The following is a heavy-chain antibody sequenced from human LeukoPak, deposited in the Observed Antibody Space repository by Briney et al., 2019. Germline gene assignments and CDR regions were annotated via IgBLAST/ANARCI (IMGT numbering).Heavy chain of an antibody. V-gene: IGHV3-23*01. CDR1: GFTFSNYA. CDR2: VSGSGTIT. J-gene: IGHJ4*02. Sequence: PGGSLRLSCAASGFTFSNYAMSWVRQAPGKGLEWVSSVSGSGTITYYPDSVKGRFTISRDNSKDMLYLQINFLRVEDTAVYYCAKGSPGYCTGTSCYSFDNWGQGTLVSVSS. CDR3: AKGSPGYCTGTSCYSFDN. D-gene: IGHD2-2*01.